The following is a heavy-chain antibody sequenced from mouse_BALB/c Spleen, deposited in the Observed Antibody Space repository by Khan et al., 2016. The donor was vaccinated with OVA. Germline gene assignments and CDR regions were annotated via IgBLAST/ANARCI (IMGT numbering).Heavy chain of an antibody. CDR2: IRYDGSN. Sequence: EVQLQESGPGLVKPTQSLSLTCSVTGYSITSGYFWNWIRQFPGNKLEWVGYIRYDGSNNYNPSLKNRISITRDPSKNQFFLKLNSVTTEDTATYYCARGGSSGPAWFAYWGQGTLVTDSA. V-gene: IGHV3-6*02. J-gene: IGHJ3*01. D-gene: IGHD3-1*01. CDR1: GYSITSGYF. CDR3: ARGGSSGPAWFAY.